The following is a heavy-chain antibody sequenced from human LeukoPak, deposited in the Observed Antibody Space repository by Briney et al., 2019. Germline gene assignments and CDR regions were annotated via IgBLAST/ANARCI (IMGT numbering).Heavy chain of an antibody. CDR2: ISHSGST. D-gene: IGHD2/OR15-2a*01. CDR3: AGHHPRNTVDF. CDR1: GGSISNYY. J-gene: IGHJ4*02. V-gene: IGHV4-59*08. Sequence: PWETLSLTCTVSGGSISNYYWSWIRQPPGKGLEWIGYISHSGSTNYSPSLKSRVTISLDTSKNQFSLKLSSVTAADTAVYYCAGHHPRNTVDFWGQGTLVTVSS.